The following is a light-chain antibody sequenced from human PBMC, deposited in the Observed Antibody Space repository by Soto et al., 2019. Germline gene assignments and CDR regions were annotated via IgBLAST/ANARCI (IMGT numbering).Light chain of an antibody. J-gene: IGKJ4*01. V-gene: IGKV1-5*01. Sequence: DIQMTQSPSTLSASVGDRVTITCRASQSINKWLVWYQQIPGKAPKLLIYDASSLESGVPSRFSGSGSGTECTLTSSSLQPDDVSTYYCQQYESYPITFGGGTRVEIK. CDR3: QQYESYPIT. CDR2: DAS. CDR1: QSINKW.